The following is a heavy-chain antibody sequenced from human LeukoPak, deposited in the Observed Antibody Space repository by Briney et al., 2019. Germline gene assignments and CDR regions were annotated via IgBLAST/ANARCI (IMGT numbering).Heavy chain of an antibody. CDR1: GGSFSGYY. CDR2: INHSGST. V-gene: IGHV4-34*01. CDR3: ARVLGAWAYFDY. J-gene: IGHJ4*02. D-gene: IGHD3-16*01. Sequence: SETLSLTCAVYGGSFSGYYWSWIRQPPGKGLEWIGEINHSGSTNYNPSLKSRVTISVDTSKNQFSLKLSSVTAADTAVYYCARVLGAWAYFDYWGQGTLVTVSS.